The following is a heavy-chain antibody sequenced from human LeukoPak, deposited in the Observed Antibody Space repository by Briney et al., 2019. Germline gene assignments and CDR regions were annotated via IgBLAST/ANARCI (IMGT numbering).Heavy chain of an antibody. CDR1: GFTFSSYG. V-gene: IGHV3-30*02. J-gene: IGHJ6*02. CDR3: AKDRDSSGWYVYYYYYGMDV. CDR2: IWYDGSNK. D-gene: IGHD6-19*01. Sequence: PGGSLRLSCAASGFTFSSYGMHWVRQAPGKGLEWVAVIWYDGSNKYYADSVKGRFTISRDNSKNTLYLQMNSLRAEDTAVYYCAKDRDSSGWYVYYYYYGMDVWGQGTTVTVSS.